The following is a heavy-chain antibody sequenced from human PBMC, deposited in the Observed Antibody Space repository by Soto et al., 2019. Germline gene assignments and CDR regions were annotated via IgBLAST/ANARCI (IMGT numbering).Heavy chain of an antibody. CDR2: IYPGDSDT. CDR1: GYSFTSYW. CDR3: ARGGYGSSPRGWFDP. J-gene: IGHJ5*02. V-gene: IGHV5-51*01. Sequence: GESLKISCKGSGYSFTSYWTAWVPQMPGKGLEWMGIIYPGDSDTRYSPSFQGQVTISADKSISTAYLQWSSLKASDTAMYYCARGGYGSSPRGWFDPWGQGTLVTVSS. D-gene: IGHD6-6*01.